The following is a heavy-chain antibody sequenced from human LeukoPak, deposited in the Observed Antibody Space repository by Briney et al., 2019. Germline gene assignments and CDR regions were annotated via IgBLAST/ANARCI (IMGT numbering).Heavy chain of an antibody. CDR2: IYPGDSET. V-gene: IGHV5-51*01. J-gene: IGHJ3*02. CDR1: GYSFTDYW. D-gene: IGHD3-22*01. Sequence: GESLKISCKGSGYSFTDYWIGWVRQMPGKGLEWMGTIYPGDSETRYSPSFQGQVTISADKSISTAYMQWSSLKASDTAMYYCARHPRLSMIVVVTPDAFDIWGQGTLVTVSS. CDR3: ARHPRLSMIVVVTPDAFDI.